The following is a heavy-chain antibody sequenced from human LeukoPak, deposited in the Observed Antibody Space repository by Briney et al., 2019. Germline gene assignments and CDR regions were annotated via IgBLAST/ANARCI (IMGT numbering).Heavy chain of an antibody. CDR2: IYYSGST. V-gene: IGHV4-59*08. J-gene: IGHJ4*02. CDR1: GGSISGYY. Sequence: PSETLSLTCTVSGGSISGYYWSWIRQPPGQGLEWIGYIYYSGSTNYNPSLKSRVTISIDTSKNQFSLKLTSVTAADTAVYYCAAGTPALEFWGQGTLVTVSS. D-gene: IGHD6-13*01. CDR3: AAGTPALEF.